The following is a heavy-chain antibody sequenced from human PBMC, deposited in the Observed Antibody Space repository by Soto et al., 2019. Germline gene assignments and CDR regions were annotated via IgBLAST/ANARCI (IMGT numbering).Heavy chain of an antibody. Sequence: ASVKVSCKASGYTFTSYGISWVRQAPGQGLEWMGWISAYNGNTNYAQKLQGRVTMTTDTSTSTAYMELRSLRSDDTAVYYCARDQGDCSSTSCHRGYYYYGMDVWGQGTTVSVSS. CDR1: GYTFTSYG. CDR2: ISAYNGNT. V-gene: IGHV1-18*01. CDR3: ARDQGDCSSTSCHRGYYYYGMDV. J-gene: IGHJ6*02. D-gene: IGHD2-2*01.